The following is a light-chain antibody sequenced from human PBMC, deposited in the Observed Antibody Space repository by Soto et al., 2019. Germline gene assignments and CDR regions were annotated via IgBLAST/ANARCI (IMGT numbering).Light chain of an antibody. CDR1: SIAVASYIR. V-gene: IGLV2-18*02. J-gene: IGLJ1*01. CDR3: YSFTSSNTYD. Sequence: QSVLTHPPSVSGSPGQSLTISCTRTSIAVASYIRASWYQQPPGPAPKVLIYEVSNRPSGVPDRFSGSKSGNTASLTISGLQTDDEADYHCYSFTSSNTYDFGTGTKVTVL. CDR2: EVS.